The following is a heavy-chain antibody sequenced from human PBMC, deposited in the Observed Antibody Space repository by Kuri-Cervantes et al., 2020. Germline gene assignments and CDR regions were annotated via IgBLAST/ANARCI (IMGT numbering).Heavy chain of an antibody. CDR3: ARGIGWLRTLDY. D-gene: IGHD5-12*01. V-gene: IGHV3-23*01. J-gene: IGHJ4*02. CDR1: GFTFSSYA. CDR2: ISGSGGST. Sequence: GESLKISCAASGFTFSSYAMSWVRQAPGKGLEWVSAISGSGGSTYYADSVKGRFTISRDNAKNSLYLQMNSLRAEDTAVYYRARGIGWLRTLDYWGQGTLVTVSS.